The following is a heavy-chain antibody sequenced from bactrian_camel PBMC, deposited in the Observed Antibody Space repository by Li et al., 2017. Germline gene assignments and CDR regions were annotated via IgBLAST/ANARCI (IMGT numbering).Heavy chain of an antibody. CDR3: ATGDEHGGSCDQRRYSL. CDR1: GGTFDRGY. CDR2: IYAGAGSI. J-gene: IGHJ4*01. D-gene: IGHD6*01. V-gene: IGHV3S1*01. Sequence: HVQLVESGGGSVQPGGSLRLSCLLSGGTFDRGYMAWFRQAPGEEREGIAAIYAGAGSIYCDDPLKGRFTISHDNVKNTLYLETNSLEPEDTGMYYCATGDEHGGSCDQRRYSLWGQGTQVTVS.